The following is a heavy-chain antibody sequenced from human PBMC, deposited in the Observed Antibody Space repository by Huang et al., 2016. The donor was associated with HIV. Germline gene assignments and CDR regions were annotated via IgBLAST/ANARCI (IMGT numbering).Heavy chain of an antibody. CDR2: ISGTSSNI. CDR1: GFDFSKYS. D-gene: IGHD3-22*01. Sequence: EVQLVESGGALVQPGGSLKLSCVVSGFDFSKYSMNWVRQAPGKGLEWVSYISGTSSNIYYADSVKGRFTISRDNAKNSVFLQMRGLRAEDTALYYCARTEMEYYYGSSGYYPDYWGQGTQVTVSS. J-gene: IGHJ4*02. CDR3: ARTEMEYYYGSSGYYPDY. V-gene: IGHV3-48*01.